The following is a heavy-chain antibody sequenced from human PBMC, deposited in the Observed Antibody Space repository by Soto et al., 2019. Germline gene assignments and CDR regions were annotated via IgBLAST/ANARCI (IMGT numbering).Heavy chain of an antibody. CDR3: AKAHYFDGSGYAFDI. J-gene: IGHJ3*02. D-gene: IGHD3-22*01. V-gene: IGHV3-23*01. CDR1: GFTFSEYA. Sequence: PGGSLRLSCAGSGFTFSEYAMTWVRQAPGKGLEWVSSVSAIGGHTFYADSVKGRFTVSRDTSNTTVYLQMSRLRAEDTAVYFRAKAHYFDGSGYAFDIWGHGTVVTVSS. CDR2: VSAIGGHT.